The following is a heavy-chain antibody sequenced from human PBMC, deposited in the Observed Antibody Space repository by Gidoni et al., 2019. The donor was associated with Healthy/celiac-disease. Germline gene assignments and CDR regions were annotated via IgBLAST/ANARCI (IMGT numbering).Heavy chain of an antibody. CDR3: AIASSGWYPLVWDY. CDR2: IYQSGST. Sequence: VQLPESGPGLMTPSGNLSLTCAVPGGSISISNWWSWVRQPPGTGLEWLGEIYQSGSTNYNPALKSRVTIAVDKSKNQFSLKLSFVTAADTAVYYCAIASSGWYPLVWDYWGQGTLVTVSS. CDR1: GGSISISNW. V-gene: IGHV4-4*02. J-gene: IGHJ4*02. D-gene: IGHD6-19*01.